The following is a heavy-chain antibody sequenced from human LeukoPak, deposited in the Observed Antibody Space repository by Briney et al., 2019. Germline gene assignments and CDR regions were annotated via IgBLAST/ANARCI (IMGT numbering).Heavy chain of an antibody. CDR2: IYYSGST. CDR3: ARDSLGYCSGGSCYYFDY. D-gene: IGHD2-15*01. Sequence: PETLSLTCTVSGGSISSSSYYWGWIRQPPGKGLEWIGSIYYSGSTYYNPSLKSRVTISVDTSKNQFSLKLSSVTAADTAVYYCARDSLGYCSGGSCYYFDYWGQGTLVTVSS. V-gene: IGHV4-39*07. CDR1: GGSISSSSYY. J-gene: IGHJ4*02.